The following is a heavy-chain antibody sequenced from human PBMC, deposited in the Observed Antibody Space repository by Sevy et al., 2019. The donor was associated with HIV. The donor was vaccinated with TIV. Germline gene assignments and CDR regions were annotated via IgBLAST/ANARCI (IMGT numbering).Heavy chain of an antibody. CDR2: ISTSGGAV. CDR3: AGDYGVPNLSPASYYSDYFDV. J-gene: IGHJ3*01. Sequence: SLKISCAASGFSFTSHYINWIRQAPGKGLEWISYISTSGGAVYYADSVKGRFTISRDNGKNTVDLQMNTLRDEDTAVYYCAGDYGVPNLSPASYYSDYFDVWGQGTMVTVSS. V-gene: IGHV3-11*01. CDR1: GFSFTSHY. D-gene: IGHD3-10*01.